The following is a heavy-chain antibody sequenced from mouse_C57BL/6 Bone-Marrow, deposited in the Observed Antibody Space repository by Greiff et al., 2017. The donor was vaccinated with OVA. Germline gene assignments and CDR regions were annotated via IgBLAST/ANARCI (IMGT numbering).Heavy chain of an antibody. Sequence: VQLQQPGAELVMPGASVKLSCKASGYTFTSYWMHWVKQRPGQGLEWIGEIDPSDSYTNYNQKFKGKSTLTVDKSSSTAYMQLSSLTSEDSAVYYCERENGPAWFAYWGQGTLVTVSA. D-gene: IGHD1-1*02. V-gene: IGHV1-69*01. J-gene: IGHJ3*01. CDR2: IDPSDSYT. CDR3: ERENGPAWFAY. CDR1: GYTFTSYW.